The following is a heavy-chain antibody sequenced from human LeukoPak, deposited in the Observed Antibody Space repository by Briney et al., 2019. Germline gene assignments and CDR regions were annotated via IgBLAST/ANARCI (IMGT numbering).Heavy chain of an antibody. Sequence: QTGGSLRLSCAASGYIFSSFGVNWVRQAPGKGLEWVAVISYDGSNKYYADSVKGRFTISRDNSKNTLYLQMNSLRAEDTAVYYCARDLMDVEPSTFDYWGQGTLVTVSS. CDR2: ISYDGSNK. J-gene: IGHJ4*02. D-gene: IGHD1-1*01. CDR3: ARDLMDVEPSTFDY. CDR1: GYIFSSFG. V-gene: IGHV3-30*19.